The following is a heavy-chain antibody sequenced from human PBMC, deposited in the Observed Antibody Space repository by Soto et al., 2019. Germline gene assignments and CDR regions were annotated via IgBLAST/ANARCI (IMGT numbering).Heavy chain of an antibody. CDR1: GFTFSSYE. CDR3: ARAASTGDFDY. J-gene: IGHJ4*02. CDR2: ISSSGSTI. V-gene: IGHV3-48*03. Sequence: PGGSLRLSCAASGFTFSSYEMNWVRQAPGKGLEWVSYISSSGSTIYYADSVKGRFTISRDNAKNSLYLQMNSLRAEDTAVYYCARAASTGDFDYWGQGTLVTVSS. D-gene: IGHD7-27*01.